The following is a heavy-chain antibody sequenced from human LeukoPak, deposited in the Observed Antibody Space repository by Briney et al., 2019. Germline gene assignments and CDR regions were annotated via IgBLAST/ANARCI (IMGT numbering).Heavy chain of an antibody. Sequence: ASVKVSCKASGYTFTSYGISRVRQAPGQGLEWMGWISAYNGNTNYAQKLQGRVTMTTDTSTSTAYMELRSLRSDDTAVYYCARSIVVVPAAMGPNYYYYGMDVWGQGTTVTVSS. CDR1: GYTFTSYG. D-gene: IGHD2-2*01. CDR3: ARSIVVVPAAMGPNYYYYGMDV. V-gene: IGHV1-18*01. CDR2: ISAYNGNT. J-gene: IGHJ6*02.